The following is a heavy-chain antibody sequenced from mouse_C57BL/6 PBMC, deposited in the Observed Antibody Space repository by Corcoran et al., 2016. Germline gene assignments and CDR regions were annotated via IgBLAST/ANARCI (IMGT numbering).Heavy chain of an antibody. CDR2: INPNNGGT. D-gene: IGHD2-2*01. CDR1: GYTFTDYN. Sequence: EVQLQQSGPELVKPGASVKIPCKASGYTFTDYNMDWVKQSHGKSLEWIGDINPNNGGTIYNQKFKGKATLTVDKSSSTAYMELRSLTSEDTAVYYCARNYYGYDEYYFDYWGQGTTLTVSS. V-gene: IGHV1-18*01. J-gene: IGHJ2*01. CDR3: ARNYYGYDEYYFDY.